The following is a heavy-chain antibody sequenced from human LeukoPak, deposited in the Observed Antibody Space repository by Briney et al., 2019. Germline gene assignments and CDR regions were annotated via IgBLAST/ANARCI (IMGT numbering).Heavy chain of an antibody. CDR3: ARVMDDSSGWIGDYYYMDV. V-gene: IGHV3-7*01. CDR2: IRGDGSEK. Sequence: GGSLRLSCAASGFSFSSYWMSWVRQAPGKGLKWVAKIRGDGSEKYYVDSVKGRFTISRDNAKNSLYLQMNSLRAEDTAVYYCARVMDDSSGWIGDYYYMDVWGKGTTVTVSS. CDR1: GFSFSSYW. D-gene: IGHD6-19*01. J-gene: IGHJ6*03.